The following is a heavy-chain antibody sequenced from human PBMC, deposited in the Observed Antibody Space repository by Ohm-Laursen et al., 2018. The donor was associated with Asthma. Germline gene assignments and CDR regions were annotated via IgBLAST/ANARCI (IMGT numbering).Heavy chain of an antibody. CDR2: ISGSAGST. D-gene: IGHD4-17*01. Sequence: SLRLSCSASGFTFSSFAMSWVRQVPGKGLEWVSTISGSAGSTYYADSVKGRFTNSRDNSKSTLYLQMNSLRAEDTALYYCAKDRGFNYGYGMDVWGQGTTVTVSS. CDR3: AKDRGFNYGYGMDV. V-gene: IGHV3-23*01. J-gene: IGHJ6*02. CDR1: GFTFSSFA.